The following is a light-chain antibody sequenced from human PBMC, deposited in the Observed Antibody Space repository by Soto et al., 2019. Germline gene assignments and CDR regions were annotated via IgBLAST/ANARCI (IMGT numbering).Light chain of an antibody. J-gene: IGKJ4*01. CDR2: WAS. CDR3: QQYYITPLT. V-gene: IGKV4-1*01. Sequence: DIVMTQSPDSLAVSLGERATINCKSSQSVLYSADNKNYLTWYQQKPGQPPKLLIYWASTRESWVPDRFSGSGSGTDFTLPISSLQAEDVAVYYCQQYYITPLTFGGGTKV. CDR1: QSVLYSADNKNY.